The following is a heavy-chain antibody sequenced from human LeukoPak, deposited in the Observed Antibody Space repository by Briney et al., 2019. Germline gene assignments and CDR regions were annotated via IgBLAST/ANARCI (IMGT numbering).Heavy chain of an antibody. CDR1: GYTFTGYY. V-gene: IGHV1-2*02. J-gene: IGHJ4*02. D-gene: IGHD2-2*01. CDR2: INPNSGGT. CDR3: ARGYCSSTSCRSSNHDY. Sequence: ASVKVSCKASGYTFTGYYMQWVRQAPGQGLEWMGWINPNSGGTNYAQKFQGRVTMTRDTSISTAYMELSRLRSDDTAVYYCARGYCSSTSCRSSNHDYWGQGTLVTVSS.